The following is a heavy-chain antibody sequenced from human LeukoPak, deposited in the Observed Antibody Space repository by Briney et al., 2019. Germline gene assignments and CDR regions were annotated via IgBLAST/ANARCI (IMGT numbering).Heavy chain of an antibody. J-gene: IGHJ4*02. CDR1: GFTFSSYA. CDR2: ISYDGSNK. D-gene: IGHD6-19*01. Sequence: GWSLRLSCAASGFTFSSYAMHWVRQAPGKGLEWVAVISYDGSNKYYADSVKGRFTISRDNSKNTLYLQMNSLRAEDTAVYYCLGSGDDYWGQGTLVTVSS. CDR3: LGSGDDY. V-gene: IGHV3-30*04.